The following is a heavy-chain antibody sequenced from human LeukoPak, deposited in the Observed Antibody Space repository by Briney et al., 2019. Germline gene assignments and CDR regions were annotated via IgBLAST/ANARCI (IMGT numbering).Heavy chain of an antibody. CDR3: ARGDYYDSSGYYYADY. CDR2: IYYSGST. J-gene: IGHJ4*02. V-gene: IGHV4-59*01. CDR1: GGSISSYY. Sequence: PSETLSLTCTVSGGSISSYYWSWIRQPPGKGLEWIGYIYYSGSTNYNPSLKSRVTISVDTSKNQFSLKLSSVTAADTAVYYCARGDYYDSSGYYYADYWGQGTLATVSS. D-gene: IGHD3-22*01.